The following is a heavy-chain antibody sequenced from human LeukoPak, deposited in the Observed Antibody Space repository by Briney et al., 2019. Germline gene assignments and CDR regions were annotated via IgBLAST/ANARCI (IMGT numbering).Heavy chain of an antibody. CDR3: ARHAGCSGDSCYSGFPDY. D-gene: IGHD2-15*01. J-gene: IGHJ4*02. V-gene: IGHV4-59*08. CDR1: GGSISSYY. CDR2: ISYSGST. Sequence: KPSETLSLTCTVSGGSISSYYWSWIRQPPGNGLDWIGYISYSGSTKYNPSLKSRVTISLDTSKNQISLKVSSVTAADTAVYYCARHAGCSGDSCYSGFPDYWGQGTLVTVSS.